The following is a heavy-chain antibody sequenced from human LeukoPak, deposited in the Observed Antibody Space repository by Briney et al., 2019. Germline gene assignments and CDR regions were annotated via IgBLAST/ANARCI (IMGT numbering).Heavy chain of an antibody. CDR1: GFTFSGYA. CDR3: ATKMATKGSFEY. CDR2: ISFSSSTI. V-gene: IGHV3-48*02. Sequence: GGSLRLSCAASGFTFSGYAIHWVRQAPGKGLEWVSYISFSSSTIHYADSVKGRFTISRDNAKNSLYLQMNSLRDEDTAVYYCATKMATKGSFEYWGQGTLVTVSS. D-gene: IGHD5-24*01. J-gene: IGHJ4*02.